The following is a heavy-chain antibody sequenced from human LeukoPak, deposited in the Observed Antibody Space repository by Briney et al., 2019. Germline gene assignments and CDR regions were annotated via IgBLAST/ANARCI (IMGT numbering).Heavy chain of an antibody. Sequence: GGSLRLSCAASGFTFSSYGMHWVRQAPGKGLEWVAFIRYDGSNKYYADSVKGRFTISRDNSKNTLYLQMNSPRAEDTAVYYCAKSMYSSLANDAFDIWGQGTMVTVSS. J-gene: IGHJ3*02. CDR1: GFTFSSYG. D-gene: IGHD2-8*01. CDR3: AKSMYSSLANDAFDI. V-gene: IGHV3-30*02. CDR2: IRYDGSNK.